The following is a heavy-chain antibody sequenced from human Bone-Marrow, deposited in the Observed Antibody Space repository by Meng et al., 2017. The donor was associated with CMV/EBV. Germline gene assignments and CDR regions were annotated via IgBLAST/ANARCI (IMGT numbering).Heavy chain of an antibody. D-gene: IGHD3-16*01. CDR1: GFTFSDYW. V-gene: IGHV3-7*01. J-gene: IGHJ4*02. CDR2: IKQDGSEK. CDR3: ARVERSDDSRYRPFDY. Sequence: GESLKISCATSGFTFSDYWMTWVRQVPGRGLEWVATIKQDGSEKDYGDSVKGRFTISRDNANNSLSLQLNYPRVEDTAIYYCARVERSDDSRYRPFDYWGQGSLVTFYS.